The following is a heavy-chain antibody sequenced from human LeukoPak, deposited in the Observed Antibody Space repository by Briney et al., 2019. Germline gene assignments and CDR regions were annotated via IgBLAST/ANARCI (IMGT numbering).Heavy chain of an antibody. CDR1: GFTVTDNY. J-gene: IGHJ4*02. Sequence: GGSLRLSCAASGFTVTDNYMSWVRQAPGKGLEWVSVIYSGGSTDYADSVKGRFTISRDNSKNTVYLQMNSLRAEDTAVYYCARVSLSSGNFLFYYWGQGTLVTVSS. D-gene: IGHD4-23*01. V-gene: IGHV3-53*01. CDR3: ARVSLSSGNFLFYY. CDR2: IYSGGST.